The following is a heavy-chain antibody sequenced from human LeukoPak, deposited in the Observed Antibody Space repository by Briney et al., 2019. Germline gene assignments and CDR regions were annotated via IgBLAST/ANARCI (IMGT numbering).Heavy chain of an antibody. V-gene: IGHV1-2*02. D-gene: IGHD6-13*01. CDR2: ITPNSGGT. Sequence: GASVKVSCKASGYTFTGYYMHWVRQAPGQGLEWMGWITPNSGGTNYAQKFQGRVTMTRDTSISTAYMEPSRLRSDDTAVYYCARARFGSKNWFDHWGQGTLVTVSS. CDR3: ARARFGSKNWFDH. CDR1: GYTFTGYY. J-gene: IGHJ5*02.